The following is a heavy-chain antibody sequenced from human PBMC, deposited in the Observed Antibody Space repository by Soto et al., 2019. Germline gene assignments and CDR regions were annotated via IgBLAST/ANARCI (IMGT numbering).Heavy chain of an antibody. D-gene: IGHD3-10*01. CDR3: ARARFSSYYYMDV. CDR2: IYYSGST. V-gene: IGHV4-59*01. CDR1: GGSISSYY. J-gene: IGHJ6*03. Sequence: SETLSLTCTVSGGSISSYYWSWIRQPPEKGLEWVGWIYYSGSTSYNPSLKSRVTISGDTSKNQCSLKLSSVTAADTAVYYCARARFSSYYYMDVWGKGTAVTVSS.